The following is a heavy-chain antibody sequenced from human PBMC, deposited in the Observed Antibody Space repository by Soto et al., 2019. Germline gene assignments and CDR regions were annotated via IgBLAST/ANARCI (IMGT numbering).Heavy chain of an antibody. D-gene: IGHD2-2*01. CDR3: ARGTASPEF. CDR2: ISGSGATT. Sequence: EVQLLESGGGLVQPGGSLRLSCAASGFTFSSFGMTWARQAPGRGLEWVSGISGSGATTYSADSVKGRFTISRDNSKNTVYLQMNSLTAEDTAVYYCARGTASPEFWGQGTLVTVSS. V-gene: IGHV3-23*01. J-gene: IGHJ1*01. CDR1: GFTFSSFG.